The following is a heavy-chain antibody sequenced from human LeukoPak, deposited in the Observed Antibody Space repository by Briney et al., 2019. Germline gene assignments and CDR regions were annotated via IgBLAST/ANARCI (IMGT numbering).Heavy chain of an antibody. V-gene: IGHV4-39*07. CDR1: GGSISSSSYY. CDR2: IYYSGST. CDR3: ARVLRGGLEYFDY. Sequence: SETLSLTCTVSGGSISSSSYYWGWIRQPPGKGLEWIGSIYYSGSTYYNPSLKSRVTISVDTSKNQFSLKLSSVTAADTAVYYCARVLRGGLEYFDYWGQGTLVTVSS. J-gene: IGHJ4*02.